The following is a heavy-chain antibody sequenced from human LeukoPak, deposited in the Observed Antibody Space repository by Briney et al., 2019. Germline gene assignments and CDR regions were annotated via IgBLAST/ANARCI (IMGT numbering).Heavy chain of an antibody. CDR1: GFTFSSYG. J-gene: IGHJ4*02. Sequence: GGSLRLSCAASGFTFSSYGMHWVRQAPGKGLEWVAFIRNDGTNKYYADSVKGRFTISRDNSKNTLYLQMNSLRAEDTAVYYCAKDRDSSGWSDYFDYWGQGTLVTVSS. V-gene: IGHV3-30*02. CDR2: IRNDGTNK. D-gene: IGHD6-19*01. CDR3: AKDRDSSGWSDYFDY.